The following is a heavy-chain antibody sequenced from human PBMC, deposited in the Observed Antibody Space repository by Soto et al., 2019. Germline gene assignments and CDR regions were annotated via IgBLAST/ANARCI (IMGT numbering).Heavy chain of an antibody. V-gene: IGHV4-39*01. CDR1: GISITSSSYS. CDR3: ARVNVKILPGYSLASNTYGMDV. CDR2: IYYSGST. D-gene: IGHD3-9*01. J-gene: IGHJ6*02. Sequence: SDTLSLTCTFDGISITSSSYSWALIRQPSGKGLEWIGSIYYSGSTYYNPSLKSRVTISVDTSKNQFSLKLSSMTAADTAVYYCARVNVKILPGYSLASNTYGMDVWGQGTTVT.